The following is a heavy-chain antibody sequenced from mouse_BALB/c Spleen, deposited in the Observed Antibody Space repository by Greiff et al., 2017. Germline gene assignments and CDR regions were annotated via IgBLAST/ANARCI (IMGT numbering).Heavy chain of an antibody. CDR2: ISNGGGST. J-gene: IGHJ4*01. V-gene: IGHV5-12-2*01. D-gene: IGHD3-2*01. CDR3: SRQDSSCYLDY. Sequence: EVQRVESGGGLVPPARSLTLTCAVSGFTFSSYTMSWVRQTPEKRLEWVAYISNGGGSTYYPDTVKSRFIISRDKAKNTLYLQMSSLKAEDTAMCYCSRQDSSCYLDYWGQGTSVTVSS. CDR1: GFTFSSYT.